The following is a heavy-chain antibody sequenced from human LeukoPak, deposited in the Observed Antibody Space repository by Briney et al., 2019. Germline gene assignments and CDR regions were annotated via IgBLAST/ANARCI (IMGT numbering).Heavy chain of an antibody. J-gene: IGHJ5*02. CDR2: IYTSGST. CDR3: AREGDCGGDCYLNWFDP. D-gene: IGHD2-21*02. Sequence: PSETLSLTCTVSGGSISSGSSYRSWIRQPAGKGLEWIGRIYTSGSTNYNPSLKSRVTISVDTSKNQFSLKLSSVTAADTAVYYCAREGDCGGDCYLNWFDPWGQGTLVTVSS. V-gene: IGHV4-61*02. CDR1: GGSISSGSSY.